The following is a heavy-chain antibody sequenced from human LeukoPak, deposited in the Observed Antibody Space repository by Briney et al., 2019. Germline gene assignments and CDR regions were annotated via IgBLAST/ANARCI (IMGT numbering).Heavy chain of an antibody. J-gene: IGHJ4*02. D-gene: IGHD3-22*01. CDR1: GESFSGYY. Sequence: SETLSLTCAVYGESFSGYYWSWIRQPPGKGLEWIGEINHRGSTNYNPSLKSRVTISVDTSKNQFSLKLSSVTAADTAVYYCARDGGYYDSSGYHDYWGQGTLVTVSS. CDR3: ARDGGYYDSSGYHDY. CDR2: INHRGST. V-gene: IGHV4-34*01.